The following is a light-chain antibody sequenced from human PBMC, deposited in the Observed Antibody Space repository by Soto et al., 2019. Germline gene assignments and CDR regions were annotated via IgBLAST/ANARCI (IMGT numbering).Light chain of an antibody. J-gene: IGKJ4*01. V-gene: IGKV1-6*01. CDR3: LQDNNYPRA. Sequence: AIQMTQAPSALSASVGDRVTITCRASQGIRNDLGWYQQKPGKAPKLLIYAASTLQSRVPSRFSGSGSGTDFTLTISSLQPEDFATYYCLQDNNYPRAFGGGTKVQIK. CDR1: QGIRND. CDR2: AAS.